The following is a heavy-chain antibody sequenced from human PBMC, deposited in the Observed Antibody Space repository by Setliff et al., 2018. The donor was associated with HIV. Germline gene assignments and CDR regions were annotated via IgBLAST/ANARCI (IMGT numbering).Heavy chain of an antibody. Sequence: SETLSLTCTVSGASVSSGGFYWSWIRQPPGKGLEWIGYIYYTGSTYFNPSLKSRLTISVDTSTNQFSLNLTSVTAADTAVYYCARDVGRLDYFDYWGQGTLVTVSS. CDR3: ARDVGRLDYFDY. J-gene: IGHJ4*02. V-gene: IGHV4-61*08. CDR1: GASVSSGGFY. CDR2: IYYTGST. D-gene: IGHD2-15*01.